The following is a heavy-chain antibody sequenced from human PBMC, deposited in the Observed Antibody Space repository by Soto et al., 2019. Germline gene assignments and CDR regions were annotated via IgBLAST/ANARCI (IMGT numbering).Heavy chain of an antibody. CDR2: INPNSGGT. Sequence: ASVKVSCKASGYTFTGYYMHWVRQAPGQGLEWMGWINPNSGGTNYAQKFQGWVTMTRDTSISTAYMELSRLRSDDTAVYYCARVKGSSSWSSRAFDIWGQGTMVPVSS. V-gene: IGHV1-2*04. J-gene: IGHJ3*02. D-gene: IGHD6-13*01. CDR3: ARVKGSSSWSSRAFDI. CDR1: GYTFTGYY.